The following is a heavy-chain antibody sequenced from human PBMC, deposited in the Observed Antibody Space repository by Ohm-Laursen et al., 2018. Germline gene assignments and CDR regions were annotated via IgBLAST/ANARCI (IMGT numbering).Heavy chain of an antibody. CDR3: ARLTPMIVVVPD. CDR1: GGSISSSSYY. Sequence: TLSLTCTVSGGSISSSSYYWGWIRQPPGKGLGWIGSIYYSGSTYYNPSLKSRVTISVDTSKNQFSLKLSSVTAADTAVYYCARLTPMIVVVPDWGQGTLVTVSS. J-gene: IGHJ4*02. CDR2: IYYSGST. D-gene: IGHD3-22*01. V-gene: IGHV4-39*01.